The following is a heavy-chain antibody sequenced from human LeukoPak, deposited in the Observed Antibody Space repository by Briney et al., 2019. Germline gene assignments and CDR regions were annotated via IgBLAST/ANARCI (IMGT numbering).Heavy chain of an antibody. J-gene: IGHJ5*02. D-gene: IGHD4-23*01. V-gene: IGHV3-48*04. CDR3: ARDVTYYGGDWFDP. CDR1: GFTFSSSA. Sequence: PGGSLRLSSAASGFTFSSSAMNWVRQAPGKGLVWVSYISSGTSTIYYADSVKGRFTISRDNAKNSLYLQMNSLRAEDTAVYYCARDVTYYGGDWFDPWGQGTLVTVSS. CDR2: ISSGTSTI.